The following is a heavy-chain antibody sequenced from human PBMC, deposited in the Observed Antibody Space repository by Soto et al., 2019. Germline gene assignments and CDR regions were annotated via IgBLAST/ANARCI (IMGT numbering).Heavy chain of an antibody. Sequence: GESLNISCKCSWCNFTKCWIGWVRQGPGKSLEWRGVIYPGDSDTRYSPSFQGQVTISADKSISAAYLQWSSLKASDTAMYYCARQDEATRLFYNGMEFWGQGTMVTVSS. CDR2: IYPGDSDT. V-gene: IGHV5-51*01. CDR3: ARQDEATRLFYNGMEF. CDR1: WCNFTKCW. D-gene: IGHD1-26*01. J-gene: IGHJ6*02.